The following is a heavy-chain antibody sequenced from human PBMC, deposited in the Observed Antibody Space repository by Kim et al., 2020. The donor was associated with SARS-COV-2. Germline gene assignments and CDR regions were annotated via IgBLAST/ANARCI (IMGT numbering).Heavy chain of an antibody. CDR2: INHSGST. CDR1: GGSFSGYY. V-gene: IGHV4-34*01. CDR3: ARGGGFIVGATPVDY. D-gene: IGHD1-26*01. J-gene: IGHJ4*02. Sequence: SETLSLTCAVYGGSFSGYYWSWIRQPPGKGLEWIGEINHSGSTNYNPSLKSRVTISVDTSKNQFSLKLSSVTAADTAVYYCARGGGFIVGATPVDYWGQGTLVTVSS.